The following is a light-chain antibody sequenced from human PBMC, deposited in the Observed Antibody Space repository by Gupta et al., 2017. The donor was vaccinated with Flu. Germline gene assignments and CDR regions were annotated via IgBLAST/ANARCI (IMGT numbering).Light chain of an antibody. J-gene: IGLJ3*02. Sequence: SITIAGTGTSRDGGGHKDVSWYQQYPGKAPQLMIYEVTNRPSGVSSRFSGSKSGNTASLTISGLQAEDEADYYCSSFTTTYTWVFGGGTK. CDR1: SRDGGGHKD. CDR2: EVT. CDR3: SSFTTTYTWV. V-gene: IGLV2-14*01.